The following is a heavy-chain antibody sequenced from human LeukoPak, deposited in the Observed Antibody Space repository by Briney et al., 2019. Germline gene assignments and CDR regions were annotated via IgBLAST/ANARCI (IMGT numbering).Heavy chain of an antibody. CDR3: AHDTYYYDFSGFDP. V-gene: IGHV2-5*02. D-gene: IGHD3-22*01. CDR1: GFSLSTSGVG. J-gene: IGHJ5*02. CDR2: IYWDDDK. Sequence: ESGPTLVHPTPPLTLTCTFSGFSLSTSGVGLGWIRQPPVKALGWLALIYWDDDKRYSPSQKSRLTITKDTSKNQVVLTMTNMDPVDTATYYCAHDTYYYDFSGFDPWGQGTLVTVSS.